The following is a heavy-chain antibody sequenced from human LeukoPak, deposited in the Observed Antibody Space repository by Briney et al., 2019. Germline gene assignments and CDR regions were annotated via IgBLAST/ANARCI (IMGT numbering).Heavy chain of an antibody. CDR2: IYYSGST. CDR1: GGSISSYY. V-gene: IGHV4-59*08. J-gene: IGHJ4*02. Sequence: PSETLSLTCTVSGGSISSYYWSWIRQPPGKGLEWIGYIYYSGSTNYNPSLKSRVTISVDTSKNQFSLKLSSVTAADTAVYYCARHRYSSSWYGEWGQGTLVTVPS. CDR3: ARHRYSSSWYGE. D-gene: IGHD6-13*01.